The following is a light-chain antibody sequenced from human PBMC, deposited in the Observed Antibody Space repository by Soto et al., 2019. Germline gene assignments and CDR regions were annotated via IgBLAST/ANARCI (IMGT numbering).Light chain of an antibody. CDR1: QSIVYSDGEXY. J-gene: IGKJ1*01. Sequence: DIVMTQSPLSLTVTLGQAASISFRSSQSIVYSDGEXYLNWFPQRXGKSPRXXIYKVSHRESGVPDIFSGSGSGPDCTRKISRVEDEDVGVASCMQGTHWPWTLGQGTKVDNK. CDR3: MQGTHWPWT. CDR2: KVS. V-gene: IGKV2-30*01.